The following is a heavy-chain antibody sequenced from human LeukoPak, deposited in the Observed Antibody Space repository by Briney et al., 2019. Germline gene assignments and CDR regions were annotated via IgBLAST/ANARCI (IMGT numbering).Heavy chain of an antibody. V-gene: IGHV4-59*01. J-gene: IGHJ5*02. CDR3: ARARRPTEYYDILTGYGWFDP. CDR1: GGSISSYY. Sequence: PSETLSLTCTVSGGSISSYYWSWIRQPPGKGLEWTGYIYYSGSTNYNPSLKSRVTISVDTSKNQFSLKLSSVTAADTAVYYCARARRPTEYYDILTGYGWFDPWGQGTLVTVS. CDR2: IYYSGST. D-gene: IGHD3-9*01.